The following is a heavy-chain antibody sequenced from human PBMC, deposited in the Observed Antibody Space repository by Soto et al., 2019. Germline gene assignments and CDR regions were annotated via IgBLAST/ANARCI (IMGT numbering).Heavy chain of an antibody. CDR2: ISYDGSNK. D-gene: IGHD3-10*01. CDR3: AKVEDYYH. V-gene: IGHV3-30*18. J-gene: IGHJ5*02. Sequence: VGSLRLSCASSVFTFSSYGMHWVRQSPGKWLEWVAVISYDGSNKYYADSVKGRFTISRDNSKNTLYLQMNSLRAEDTAVYYCAKVEDYYHWDQGTLVTVSS. CDR1: VFTFSSYG.